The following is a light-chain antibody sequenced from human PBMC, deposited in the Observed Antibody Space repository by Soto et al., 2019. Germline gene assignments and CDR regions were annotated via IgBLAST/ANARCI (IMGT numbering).Light chain of an antibody. Sequence: DIQMNHSPSTLSGSVGDRVTITFRASQTISSWLAWYQQKPGKAPKLLIYKASTLKSGVPSRFSGSGSGTEFTLTISSLQPDDFATYYCQHYNSYSEAFGQGTKVDIK. V-gene: IGKV1-5*03. CDR2: KAS. CDR1: QTISSW. J-gene: IGKJ1*01. CDR3: QHYNSYSEA.